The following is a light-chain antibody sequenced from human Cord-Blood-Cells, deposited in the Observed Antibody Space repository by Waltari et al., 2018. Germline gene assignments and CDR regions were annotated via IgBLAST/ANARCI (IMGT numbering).Light chain of an antibody. Sequence: EIVMTQSPATLSVSPGERATLSCRASQSVSSNLAWYQQKPGQAPRLLIYGASIRATCIPARFSGIGSGTEFTLTISSLQSEDFAVYYCQQYNNWPPLTFGGGTKVEIK. CDR2: GAS. J-gene: IGKJ4*01. V-gene: IGKV3D-15*01. CDR3: QQYNNWPPLT. CDR1: QSVSSN.